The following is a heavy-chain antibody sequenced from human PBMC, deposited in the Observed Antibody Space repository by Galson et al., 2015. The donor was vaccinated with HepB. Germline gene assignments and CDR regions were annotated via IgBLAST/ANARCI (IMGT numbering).Heavy chain of an antibody. D-gene: IGHD6-6*01. J-gene: IGHJ4*02. CDR3: ARARYSTSPPDY. CDR1: DYTFTNFG. Sequence: QSGAEVKKPGASVKVSCKASDYTFTNFGITWVRQAPGQGPEWMGWISGYNGNTDYAQNLQGRVTMTTDTSTSTAYMVLRSLRYDDTAVYYCARARYSTSPPDYWGQGTLVTVSS. CDR2: ISGYNGNT. V-gene: IGHV1-18*04.